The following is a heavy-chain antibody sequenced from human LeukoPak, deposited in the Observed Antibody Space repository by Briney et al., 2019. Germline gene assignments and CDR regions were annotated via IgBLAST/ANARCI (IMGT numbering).Heavy chain of an antibody. CDR1: GGSISSSSYY. V-gene: IGHV4-39*07. CDR3: ARLPPWLHALYI. D-gene: IGHD5-24*01. CDR2: IYYSGST. Sequence: SETLSLTCTVSGGSISSSSYYWGWIRQPPGKGLKWIGSIYYSGSTYYNPSLKSRVTISVDTSKNQFSLKLSSVTAADTAVSLCARLPPWLHALYIWGPWTIVTGSS. J-gene: IGHJ3*02.